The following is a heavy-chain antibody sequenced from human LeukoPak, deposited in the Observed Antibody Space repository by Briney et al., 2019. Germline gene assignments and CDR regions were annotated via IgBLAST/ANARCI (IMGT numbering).Heavy chain of an antibody. CDR3: ARMSGSRLPGY. J-gene: IGHJ4*02. D-gene: IGHD3-3*01. V-gene: IGHV3-48*01. CDR1: GFSFSNHS. CDR2: ISNSASAK. Sequence: GGSLRLSCAASGFSFSNHSMNWVRQAPGKGLEWVSYISNSASAKYYAASVKGQFTISRDNGKNSLYLQMNSLRAEDTAVYYCARMSGSRLPGYWGQGTLVTVSS.